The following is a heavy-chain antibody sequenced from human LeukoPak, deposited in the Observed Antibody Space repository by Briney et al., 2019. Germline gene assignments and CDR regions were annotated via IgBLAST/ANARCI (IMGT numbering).Heavy chain of an antibody. D-gene: IGHD3-22*01. CDR1: GFTFSSYS. V-gene: IGHV3-21*01. CDR2: ISSSSSYI. J-gene: IGHJ4*02. Sequence: GGSLRLSRAASGFTFSSYSMNWVRQAPGKGLEWVSCISSSSSYIYYADSVKGRFTISRDNAKNSLYLQMSSLRSEDTAVYYCARDSGYHYDSSGSENFDYWGQGTLVTVSS. CDR3: ARDSGYHYDSSGSENFDY.